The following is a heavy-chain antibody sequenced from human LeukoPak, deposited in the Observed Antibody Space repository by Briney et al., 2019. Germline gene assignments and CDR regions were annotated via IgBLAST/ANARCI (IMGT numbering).Heavy chain of an antibody. Sequence: GGSLRLSCAGSGFIFAGYTMNWVRQAPGKGLQWLAYISPSGGNTLYADSVKGRFTISRDNAKNSVYLQMNSLTPEDTAMYYCASRRSGWPNDAFDIWGQGTMVTVSS. CDR1: GFIFAGYT. CDR3: ASRRSGWPNDAFDI. CDR2: ISPSGGNT. J-gene: IGHJ3*02. D-gene: IGHD6-19*01. V-gene: IGHV3-48*01.